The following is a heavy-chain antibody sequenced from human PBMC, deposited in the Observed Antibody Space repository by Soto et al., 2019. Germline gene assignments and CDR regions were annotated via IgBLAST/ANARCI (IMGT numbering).Heavy chain of an antibody. Sequence: PGGSLRLSCAASGFTVSSIYMSWVRQAPGKGLEWVSVIYSGGSTYYADSVKGRFTISRDNSKDTLYLQMNSLRADDTAVYYCASLGYSGYDYPSYYYYYYMDVWGKGTTVTVS. CDR1: GFTVSSIY. D-gene: IGHD5-12*01. V-gene: IGHV3-66*01. CDR3: ASLGYSGYDYPSYYYYYYMDV. J-gene: IGHJ6*03. CDR2: IYSGGST.